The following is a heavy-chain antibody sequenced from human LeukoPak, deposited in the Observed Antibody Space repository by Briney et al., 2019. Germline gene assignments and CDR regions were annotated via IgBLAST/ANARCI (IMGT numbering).Heavy chain of an antibody. V-gene: IGHV3-20*04. CDR2: ISDGGTT. Sequence: PGGSLRLSCAASGFTFNNYAFNWVRQPPGKGLEWVSGISDGGTTYYADSVKGRFTISRDNAKNSLYLQMNSLRAEDTASYYCARDDTYSGYDYDYWGRGVLVPVSS. CDR3: ARDDTYSGYDYDY. CDR1: GFTFNNYA. J-gene: IGHJ4*02. D-gene: IGHD5-12*01.